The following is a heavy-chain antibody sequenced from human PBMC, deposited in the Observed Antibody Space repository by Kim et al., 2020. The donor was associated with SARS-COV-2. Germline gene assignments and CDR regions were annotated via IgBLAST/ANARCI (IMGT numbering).Heavy chain of an antibody. Sequence: ASVKVSCKASGYTFTSYYMHWVRQAPGQGLEWMGIINPSGGSTSYAQKFQGRVTMTRDTSTSTVYMELSSLRSEDTAVYYCATAPALGYCSSTSCYIGNYYYYGMDVWGQGTTVTVSS. D-gene: IGHD2-2*02. J-gene: IGHJ6*02. CDR3: ATAPALGYCSSTSCYIGNYYYYGMDV. CDR1: GYTFTSYY. V-gene: IGHV1-46*01. CDR2: INPSGGST.